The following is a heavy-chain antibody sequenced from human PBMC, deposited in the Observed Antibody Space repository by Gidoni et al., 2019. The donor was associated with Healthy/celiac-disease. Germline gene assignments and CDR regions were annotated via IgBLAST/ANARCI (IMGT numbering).Heavy chain of an antibody. J-gene: IGHJ4*02. D-gene: IGHD3-3*01. CDR2: ISGSGGST. CDR1: GFTFSSYA. Sequence: EVQLLESGGGLVQPGGSLRLSCAASGFTFSSYAMSWVRQAPGKGLEWVSAISGSGGSTYYADSVKGRFTISRDNSKNTLYLQMNSLRAEDTAVYYCANEYYDFWSGYSRTFDYWGQGTLVTVSS. CDR3: ANEYYDFWSGYSRTFDY. V-gene: IGHV3-23*01.